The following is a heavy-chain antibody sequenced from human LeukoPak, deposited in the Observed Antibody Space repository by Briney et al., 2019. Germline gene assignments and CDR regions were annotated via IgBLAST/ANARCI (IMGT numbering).Heavy chain of an antibody. CDR3: AREGGGSGLWYYDL. V-gene: IGHV3-64*02. CDR2: IGGGGVTT. CDR1: GFTFSSYS. D-gene: IGHD1-26*01. J-gene: IGHJ2*01. Sequence: GGSLRLSCAASGFTFSSYSMHWVRQAPGKGPEFVSVIGGGGVTTFYADSVKDRFTISRDNSKNTLYLEMGSLRAEDMAVYYCAREGGGSGLWYYDLWGRGTLVTVPS.